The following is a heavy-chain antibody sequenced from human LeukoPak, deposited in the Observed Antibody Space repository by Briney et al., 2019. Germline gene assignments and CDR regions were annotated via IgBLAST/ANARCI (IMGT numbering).Heavy chain of an antibody. V-gene: IGHV4-59*12. CDR1: GGSISSYY. CDR3: ARGGSDYYDSRRPPGY. CDR2: IYYSGST. J-gene: IGHJ4*02. D-gene: IGHD3-22*01. Sequence: SETLSLTCTVSGGSISSYYWSWIRQPPGKGLEWIGYIYYSGSTNYNPSLKSRVIISVDRSKNQFSLKLSSVTAADTAVYYCARGGSDYYDSRRPPGYWSQGTLVTVSS.